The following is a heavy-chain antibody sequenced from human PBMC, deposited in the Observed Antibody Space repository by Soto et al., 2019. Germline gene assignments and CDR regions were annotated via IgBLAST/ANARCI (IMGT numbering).Heavy chain of an antibody. CDR3: ASGITTFGVVIQLNWFDP. J-gene: IGHJ5*02. CDR2: IYYSGST. V-gene: IGHV4-31*03. D-gene: IGHD3-3*01. Sequence: SETLSLTCTVSGGSISSGGYYWSWIRQHPGKGLEWIGYIYYSGSTYYNPSLKSRVTISVDTSKNQLSLKLSSVTAADTAVYYCASGITTFGVVIQLNWFDPWGQGTLVTVSS. CDR1: GGSISSGGYY.